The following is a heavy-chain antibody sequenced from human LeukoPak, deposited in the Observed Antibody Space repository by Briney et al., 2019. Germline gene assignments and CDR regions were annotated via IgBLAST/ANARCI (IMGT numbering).Heavy chain of an antibody. D-gene: IGHD2-15*01. CDR1: GFTFSSYA. J-gene: IGHJ3*02. Sequence: PGGSLRLSCAASGFTFSSYAMSWVRQAPGKGLEWVSAISGSGGSTYYADSVKGRFTISRDNSKNTLYLQMNSLRAEDTAVYYCAKGQVVVVVAATSIAFDIWGQGTMVTVSS. CDR2: ISGSGGST. V-gene: IGHV3-23*01. CDR3: AKGQVVVVVAATSIAFDI.